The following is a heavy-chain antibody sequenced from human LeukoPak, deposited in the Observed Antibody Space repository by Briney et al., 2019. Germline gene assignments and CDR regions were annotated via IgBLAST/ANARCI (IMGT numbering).Heavy chain of an antibody. J-gene: IGHJ4*02. V-gene: IGHV3-23*01. Sequence: GRSLRLSCAASGFTFSSYAMSWVRQAPGKGLQWVSAISGSGGSTYYADSVKGRFTISRDNSKNTLYLQMNSLRAEDTAVYYCAKDFNGNCYSLWDSWGQGTLVTVSS. D-gene: IGHD2-15*01. CDR3: AKDFNGNCYSLWDS. CDR1: GFTFSSYA. CDR2: ISGSGGST.